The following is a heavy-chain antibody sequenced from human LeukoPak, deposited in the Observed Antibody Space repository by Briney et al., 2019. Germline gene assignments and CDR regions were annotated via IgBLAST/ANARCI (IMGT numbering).Heavy chain of an antibody. CDR3: ARAVTYYYGSVTYDWFDP. Sequence: PGGSLRLSCEASGFTFSSYWMHWVRQAPGKGLVWVSRIKSDGSSIYADSVKGRFTISRDNAKNTLYLQMNSLRGEDTAVYYCARAVTYYYGSVTYDWFDPWGQGTLVTVSS. J-gene: IGHJ5*02. CDR2: IKSDGSS. V-gene: IGHV3-74*01. D-gene: IGHD3-10*01. CDR1: GFTFSSYW.